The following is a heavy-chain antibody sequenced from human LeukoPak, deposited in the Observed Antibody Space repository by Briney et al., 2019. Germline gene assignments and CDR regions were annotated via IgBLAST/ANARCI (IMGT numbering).Heavy chain of an antibody. CDR3: AADPANHYYHGMDV. V-gene: IGHV1-58*02. CDR2: IVVGSGNT. J-gene: IGHJ6*02. CDR1: GFTFTSSA. Sequence: SVKVSCKASGFTFTSSAMQWVRQARGQRLEWIGWIVVGSGNTNYAQKFQERVTITRDMSTSTAYMELSSLRSEDTAVYYCAADPANHYYHGMDVWGQGTTVTVSS.